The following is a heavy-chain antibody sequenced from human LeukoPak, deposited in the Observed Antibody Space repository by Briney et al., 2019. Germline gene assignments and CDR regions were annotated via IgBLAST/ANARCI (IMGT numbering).Heavy chain of an antibody. D-gene: IGHD1-14*01. V-gene: IGHV3-23*01. CDR3: ATHPKISNRGY. J-gene: IGHJ4*02. Sequence: PGGSLRLSCAASGFTFSSYAMSWVRQAPGKGLEWVSAISGSGGSTFYADSVKGRFTISRDNSKDTLYLQMNSLRAEDTAVYYCATHPKISNRGYWGQGTLVTVSS. CDR1: GFTFSSYA. CDR2: ISGSGGST.